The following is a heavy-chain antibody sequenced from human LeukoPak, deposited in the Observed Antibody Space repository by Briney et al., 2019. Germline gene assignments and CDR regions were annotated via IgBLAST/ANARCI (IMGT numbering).Heavy chain of an antibody. D-gene: IGHD3-10*01. CDR2: INPNSGGT. Sequence: ASVKVSCKASGYTFTGYFMHWVRQAPGQGLEWMGWINPNSGGTNYAQKFQGRVTMTRDTSISTAYMELSRLRSDDTAVYYCARERLVTMVRGVIPFSYWGQGTLVTVSS. V-gene: IGHV1-2*02. CDR1: GYTFTGYF. CDR3: ARERLVTMVRGVIPFSY. J-gene: IGHJ4*02.